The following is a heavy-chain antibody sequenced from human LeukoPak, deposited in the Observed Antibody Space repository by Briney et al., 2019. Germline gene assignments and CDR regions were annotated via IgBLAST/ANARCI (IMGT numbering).Heavy chain of an antibody. V-gene: IGHV3-30*02. Sequence: GGSLRLSCAASGFTFNTYAMHWVRQAPGKGLEWVAFIRYDGSNKYYADSVKGRFTISRDNSKNTLYLQMNSLRAEDTAVYYCAKGSGFRCSSTSCVIGGYYMDVWGKGTTVTVSS. CDR1: GFTFNTYA. D-gene: IGHD2-2*01. CDR2: IRYDGSNK. J-gene: IGHJ6*03. CDR3: AKGSGFRCSSTSCVIGGYYMDV.